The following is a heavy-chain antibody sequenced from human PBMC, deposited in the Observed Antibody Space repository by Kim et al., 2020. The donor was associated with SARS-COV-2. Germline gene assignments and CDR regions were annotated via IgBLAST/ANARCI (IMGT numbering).Heavy chain of an antibody. CDR3: ATGLPHHYYGSGSFDY. J-gene: IGHJ4*02. V-gene: IGHV1-24*01. Sequence: ASVKVSCKVSGYTLTELSMHWVRQAPGKGLEWMGGFDPEDGETIYAQKFQGRVTMTEDTSTDTAYMELSSLRSEDTAVYYCATGLPHHYYGSGSFDYWGQGTLVTVSS. CDR2: FDPEDGET. CDR1: GYTLTELS. D-gene: IGHD3-10*01.